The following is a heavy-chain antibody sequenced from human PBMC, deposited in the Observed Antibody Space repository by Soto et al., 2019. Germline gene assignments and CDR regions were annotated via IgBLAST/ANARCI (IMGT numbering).Heavy chain of an antibody. CDR3: AKDRKSGSGWYWDY. J-gene: IGHJ4*02. D-gene: IGHD6-19*01. Sequence: GGSLRLSCAASGFTFSSYAMSWVRQAPGKGLEWVSGISGSGGSIYDADSVKGRFTISRDNSKNTLYLQMNSLRAEDTAVYYCAKDRKSGSGWYWDYWGQGTLVTVSS. CDR2: ISGSGGSI. V-gene: IGHV3-23*01. CDR1: GFTFSSYA.